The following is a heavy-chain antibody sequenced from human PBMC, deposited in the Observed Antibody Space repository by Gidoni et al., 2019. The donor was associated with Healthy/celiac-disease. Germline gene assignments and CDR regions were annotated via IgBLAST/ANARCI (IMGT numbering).Heavy chain of an antibody. CDR3: ACISVVTAIFDY. Sequence: QLQLQESGPGLVKPSETLSLTCTVPGGSISSSSYYWGWIRQPPGKGLEWIGSIYYSGCTYYNPSLKSRVTISVDTSKNQFSLKLSSVTAADTAVYYCACISVVTAIFDYWGQGTLVTVSS. CDR1: GGSISSSSYY. V-gene: IGHV4-39*01. D-gene: IGHD2-21*02. CDR2: IYYSGCT. J-gene: IGHJ4*02.